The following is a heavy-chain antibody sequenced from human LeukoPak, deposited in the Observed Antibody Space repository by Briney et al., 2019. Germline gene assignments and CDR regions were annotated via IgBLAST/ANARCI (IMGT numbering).Heavy chain of an antibody. Sequence: ASVKVSCKASGYTFTSYYMHWVRQAPGQGLEWMGIINPSGGSTSYAQKFQGRVTMTRDTSTSTVYMELSSLRSEDTAVYYCARDRTPHYYDSSGYLFDYWGQGTLVTVSS. J-gene: IGHJ4*02. D-gene: IGHD3-22*01. V-gene: IGHV1-46*01. CDR1: GYTFTSYY. CDR2: INPSGGST. CDR3: ARDRTPHYYDSSGYLFDY.